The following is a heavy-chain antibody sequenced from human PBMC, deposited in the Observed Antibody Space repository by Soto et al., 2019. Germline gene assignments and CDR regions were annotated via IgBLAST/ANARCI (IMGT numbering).Heavy chain of an antibody. D-gene: IGHD2-2*01. J-gene: IGHJ6*02. CDR2: IIPIFGTA. V-gene: IGHV1-69*12. CDR3: ATRFLVPAASYYYYYGMGV. Sequence: QVQLVQSGAEVKKPGSSVKVSCKASGGTFSSYAISWVRQAPGQGLEWMGGIIPIFGTANYAQKFQGRVTITADESTSTAYMELSSLRSEETAVYYCATRFLVPAASYYYYYGMGVWGQGTTVTVSS. CDR1: GGTFSSYA.